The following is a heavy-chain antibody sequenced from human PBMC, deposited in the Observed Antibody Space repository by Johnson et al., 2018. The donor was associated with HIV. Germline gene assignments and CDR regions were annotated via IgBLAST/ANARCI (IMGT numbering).Heavy chain of an antibody. CDR2: IYSGGST. CDR3: ARDHGQLWLLPAFDI. D-gene: IGHD5-18*01. V-gene: IGHV3-66*02. Sequence: EVQLVESGGGLVQPGGSLIPSCAASGFTVSSNYMSLVRQAPGKGLEWDSVIYSGGSTYYADSVKGRLTISSDNSKNTLYLQMNSLRVEDTAVYYCARDHGQLWLLPAFDIWGQGTMVTVSS. J-gene: IGHJ3*02. CDR1: GFTVSSNY.